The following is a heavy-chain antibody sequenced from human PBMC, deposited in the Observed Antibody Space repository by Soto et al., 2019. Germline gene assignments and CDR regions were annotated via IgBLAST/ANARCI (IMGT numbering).Heavy chain of an antibody. CDR1: GGSISSYY. D-gene: IGHD6-19*01. Sequence: SETLSLTCPVSGGSISSYYWSWIRQPPGKGLEWIGYIYYSGSTNYNPSLKSRVTISVDTSKNQFSLKLSSVTAADTAVYYCARRPYSSGWYDYWGQGTLVTVSS. V-gene: IGHV4-59*01. J-gene: IGHJ4*02. CDR2: IYYSGST. CDR3: ARRPYSSGWYDY.